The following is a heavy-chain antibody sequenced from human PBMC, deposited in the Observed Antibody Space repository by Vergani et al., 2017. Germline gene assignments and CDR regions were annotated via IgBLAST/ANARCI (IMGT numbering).Heavy chain of an antibody. J-gene: IGHJ3*02. D-gene: IGHD3-10*01. V-gene: IGHV1-69*01. CDR2: IIPIFGTA. Sequence: QVQLVQSGAEVKKPRSSVKVSCKASGGTFSSYAISWVRQAPGQGLEWMGGIIPIFGTANYAQKFQGRVTITADESTSTAYMELSSLRSEDTAVYYCARGTVDYYGSGSFGLDAFDIWGQGTMVTVSS. CDR1: GGTFSSYA. CDR3: ARGTVDYYGSGSFGLDAFDI.